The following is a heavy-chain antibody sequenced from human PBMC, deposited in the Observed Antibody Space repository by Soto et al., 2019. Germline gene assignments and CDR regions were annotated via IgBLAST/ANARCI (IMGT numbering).Heavy chain of an antibody. CDR2: ISPYNGNT. CDR1: GYTFTNYG. J-gene: IGHJ3*02. D-gene: IGHD2-2*01. CDR3: AREDLLLVPGAFDI. Sequence: QVHLVQSGPEVKKPGASVKVSCKASGYTFTNYGISWVRQAPGQGLEWMGWISPYNGNTNYIQKLQGRVSMTTDTSTTTAFMELRSLRSDDTAVYCCAREDLLLVPGAFDIWGQGTMVTVSS. V-gene: IGHV1-18*01.